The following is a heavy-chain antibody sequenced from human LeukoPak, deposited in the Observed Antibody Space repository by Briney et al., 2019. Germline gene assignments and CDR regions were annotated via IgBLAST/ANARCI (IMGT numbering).Heavy chain of an antibody. CDR1: GGSISSYY. J-gene: IGHJ6*03. D-gene: IGHD3-3*01. Sequence: SETLSLTCTVSGGSISSYYWSWIRQPPGKGLEWIGYIYYSGSTNYNPSLKSRVTISVDTSKNQFSLKLSSVTPEDTAVYYCARSLLDFGVVIEYYYYMDVWGKGTTVTVSS. CDR2: IYYSGST. CDR3: ARSLLDFGVVIEYYYYMDV. V-gene: IGHV4-59*12.